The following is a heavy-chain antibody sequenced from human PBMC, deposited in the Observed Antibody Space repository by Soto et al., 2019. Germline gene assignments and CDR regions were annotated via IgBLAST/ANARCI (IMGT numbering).Heavy chain of an antibody. CDR3: ARVRGDFWSGYYTRWFDP. CDR2: IYYSGST. D-gene: IGHD3-3*01. Sequence: QVQLQESGPGLVKPSQTLSLTCTVSGGSISSGDYYWSWIRQPPGKGLEWIGYIYYSGSTYYNPSLKSRVTISVDTSKNQCSLKLSSVTAADTAVYYCARVRGDFWSGYYTRWFDPWGQGTLVTVSS. V-gene: IGHV4-30-4*01. J-gene: IGHJ5*02. CDR1: GGSISSGDYY.